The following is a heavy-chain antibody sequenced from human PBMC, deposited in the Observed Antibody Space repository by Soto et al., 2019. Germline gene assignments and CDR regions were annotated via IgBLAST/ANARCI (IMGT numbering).Heavy chain of an antibody. Sequence: GGSLRLSCSASGFTFSSSAMGWVRQAPGKGLEWVSSISASGDSTPYADSVKGRFTISRDNSKNTVYLQMNRLRVEDTALYYCAKGGITAPRYYWGQGTLVTVSS. V-gene: IGHV3-23*01. J-gene: IGHJ4*02. D-gene: IGHD3-16*01. CDR1: GFTFSSSA. CDR3: AKGGITAPRYY. CDR2: ISASGDST.